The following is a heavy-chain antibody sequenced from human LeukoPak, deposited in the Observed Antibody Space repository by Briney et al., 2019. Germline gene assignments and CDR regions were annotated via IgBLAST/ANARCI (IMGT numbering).Heavy chain of an antibody. D-gene: IGHD6-13*01. CDR2: ISWNSGSI. V-gene: IGHV3-9*01. J-gene: IGHJ4*02. Sequence: GGSLRLPCAASGFTFDDYAMHWVRQAPGKGLEWVSGISWNSGSIGYADSVKGRFTISRDNAKNSLYLQMNSLRAEDTALYYCAKAMTAAGSLFDYWGQGTLVTVSS. CDR1: GFTFDDYA. CDR3: AKAMTAAGSLFDY.